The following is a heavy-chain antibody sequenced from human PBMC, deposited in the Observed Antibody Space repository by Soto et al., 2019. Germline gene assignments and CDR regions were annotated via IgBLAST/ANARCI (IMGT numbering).Heavy chain of an antibody. CDR1: RLTFSAHD. J-gene: IGHJ6*02. CDR3: AGEPKGGAYDMDV. CDR2: IWSDGSRG. Sequence: QVQLVESGGGVVQPGTSLRLSCAASRLTFSAHDMHWVRQAPGKGLEWVALIWSDGSRGFYADSVKGRFTISRDNFKNPLYLKMNSLGAEDTAVYYCAGEPKGGAYDMDVWGQGTTVTVSS. V-gene: IGHV3-33*01. D-gene: IGHD3-16*01.